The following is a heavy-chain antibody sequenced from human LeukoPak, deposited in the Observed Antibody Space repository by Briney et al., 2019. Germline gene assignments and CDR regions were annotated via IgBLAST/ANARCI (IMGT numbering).Heavy chain of an antibody. J-gene: IGHJ4*02. V-gene: IGHV4-34*01. CDR2: INHSGST. CDR3: ARDPYY. CDR1: GGSFSGYY. Sequence: SETLSLTCAVCGGSFSGYYWSWIRQPPGKGLEWIGEINHSGSTNYNPSLKSRVTISVDTSKNQFSLKLSSVTAADTAVYYCARDPYYWGQGTLVTVSS.